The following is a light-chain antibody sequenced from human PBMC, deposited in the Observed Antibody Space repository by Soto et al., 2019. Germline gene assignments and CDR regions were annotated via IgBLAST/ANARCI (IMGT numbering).Light chain of an antibody. CDR3: HQYFSWPRGT. CDR2: FAS. CDR1: QNIINN. Sequence: EIVMTQSPGTLSVSPGERATLSCRASQNIINNLAWYQQKPGQAPRLLIFFASTRVTGIPARFSGSGSGTEFTLTINSLQSEDFAFYYCHQYFSWPRGTFGQGTKVEVK. J-gene: IGKJ1*01. V-gene: IGKV3-15*01.